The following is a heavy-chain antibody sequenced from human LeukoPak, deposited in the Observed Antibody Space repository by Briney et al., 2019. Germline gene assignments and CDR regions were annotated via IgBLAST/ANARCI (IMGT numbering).Heavy chain of an antibody. CDR1: GFTFSSYA. CDR2: ISGSGGST. J-gene: IGHJ4*02. V-gene: IGHV3-23*01. D-gene: IGHD3-9*01. Sequence: GGSLRLSCAASGFTFSSYAMSWVRQAPGKGLEWVSAISGSGGSTYYADSVKGRLTISRDNSKNTLYLQMNSLRAEDTAVYYCAKDEFWGDYDILTGYYKPDYWGQGTLVTVSS. CDR3: AKDEFWGDYDILTGYYKPDY.